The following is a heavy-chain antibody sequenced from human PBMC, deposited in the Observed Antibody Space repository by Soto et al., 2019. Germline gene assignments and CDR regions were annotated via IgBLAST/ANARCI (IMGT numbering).Heavy chain of an antibody. CDR3: AKEYGSTWIDH. CDR2: MSYDGTKQ. J-gene: IGHJ4*02. V-gene: IGHV3-30*18. Sequence: GGSLRLSCAASGFTFSTYGMHWVRQAPGKGLEWVAAMSYDGTKQYYVDAVKGRFTISRDNSRNTLFLQLNSLRDEDTAVYYCAKEYGSTWIDHWGQGTPVTVSS. CDR1: GFTFSTYG. D-gene: IGHD6-13*01.